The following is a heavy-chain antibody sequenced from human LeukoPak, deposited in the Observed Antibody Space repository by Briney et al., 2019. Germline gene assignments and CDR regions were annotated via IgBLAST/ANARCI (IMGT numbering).Heavy chain of an antibody. V-gene: IGHV4-59*01. CDR1: SGSISGFY. J-gene: IGHJ4*02. CDR3: ARDRWLGY. D-gene: IGHD5-12*01. CDR2: IFDSGST. Sequence: NTSETLSLTCTVSSGSISGFYWSWIRQFPGKGLEWIGYIFDSGSTKYNPSLENRVTISVDTSKNQFSLKLASVTTADTAVYYCARDRWLGYWGQGTLVTVSS.